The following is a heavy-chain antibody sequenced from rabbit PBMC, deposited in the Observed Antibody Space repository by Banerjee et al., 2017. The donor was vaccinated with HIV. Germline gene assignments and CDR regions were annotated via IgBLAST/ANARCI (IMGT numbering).Heavy chain of an antibody. CDR2: ISTGDGST. CDR1: GFDLSNYY. Sequence: QEQLKETGGGLVQPGGSLKLSCTASGFDLSNYYIQWVRQAPGKGLEWIGCISTGDGSTYYASWAKGRFTISKTSSTTVTLQVTSLTAADTATYFCATTGYGVSTDYKLWGQGTLVTDS. D-gene: IGHD3-1*01. CDR3: ATTGYGVSTDYKL. V-gene: IGHV1S45*01. J-gene: IGHJ4*01.